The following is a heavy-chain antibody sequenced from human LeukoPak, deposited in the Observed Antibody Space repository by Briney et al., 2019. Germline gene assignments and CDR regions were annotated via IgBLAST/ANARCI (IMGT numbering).Heavy chain of an antibody. CDR3: AKDRYCSSTRCYGDFDY. D-gene: IGHD2-2*01. CDR2: IGGNGGGT. CDR1: GFTFSSFP. Sequence: GGSLRLSCAASGFTFSSFPMSWVRQAPGTGLEWVSIIGGNGGGTYYADSVKGRFTISRDNFKNTLYLQMNSLRAEDTAVYYCAKDRYCSSTRCYGDFDYWGQGTLVTVSS. J-gene: IGHJ4*02. V-gene: IGHV3-23*01.